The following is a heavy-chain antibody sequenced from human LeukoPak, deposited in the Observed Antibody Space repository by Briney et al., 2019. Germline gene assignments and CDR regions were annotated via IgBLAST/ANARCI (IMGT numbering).Heavy chain of an antibody. Sequence: SQTLSLTCTVSGGSISSGSYYWSWIRQPAGKGLEWIGRIYTSGSTNYNPSLKSRVTISVDTSKNQFSLKLSSVTAADTAVYYCARDLSGYDSSGYYDAFDIWGQGTMVTVSS. CDR2: IYTSGST. CDR3: ARDLSGYDSSGYYDAFDI. V-gene: IGHV4-61*02. J-gene: IGHJ3*02. D-gene: IGHD3-22*01. CDR1: GGSISSGSYY.